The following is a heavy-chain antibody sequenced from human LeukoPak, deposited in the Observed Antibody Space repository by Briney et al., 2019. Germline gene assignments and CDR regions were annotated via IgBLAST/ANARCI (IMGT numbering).Heavy chain of an antibody. CDR1: GGSIRTYY. D-gene: IGHD2-2*01. V-gene: IGHV4-59*12. J-gene: IGHJ4*02. CDR3: ATYCSSTNCLNDY. Sequence: SETLSLTCTVSGGSIRTYYWSWIRQPPGKGLEWIGFIYYSGSTKYNPSLKSRVTMSVDTSKNQFSLRLSSVTAADTAVYYCATYCSSTNCLNDYWGQGTLVTVSS. CDR2: IYYSGST.